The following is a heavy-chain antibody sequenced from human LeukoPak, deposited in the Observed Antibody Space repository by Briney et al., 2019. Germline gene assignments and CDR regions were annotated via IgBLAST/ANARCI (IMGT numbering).Heavy chain of an antibody. D-gene: IGHD2-8*01. Sequence: ASVKVSCKASGYTFTSYAMNWVRQAPGQGLEWMGRINTNTGNPTYAQGFTGRFVFSLDTSVSTAYLQISSLKAEDTAVYYCARRPYCTNGVCYGELGFDPWGQGTLVTVSS. CDR1: GYTFTSYA. V-gene: IGHV7-4-1*02. J-gene: IGHJ5*02. CDR2: INTNTGNP. CDR3: ARRPYCTNGVCYGELGFDP.